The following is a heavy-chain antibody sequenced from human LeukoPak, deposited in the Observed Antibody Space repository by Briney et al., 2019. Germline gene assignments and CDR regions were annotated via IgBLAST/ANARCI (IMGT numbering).Heavy chain of an antibody. Sequence: SETLSLTCTVSGGSITRANQYWDWVRQPPGKELEWIGSVDYSGNTYYNPSLKSRVTMSVDAPKAQFSLKLISVTAADTAVYYCVRDGGVSGYDLLDYWGQGTLVTVSS. V-gene: IGHV4-39*02. CDR3: VRDGGVSGYDLLDY. CDR2: VDYSGNT. CDR1: GGSITRANQY. D-gene: IGHD5-12*01. J-gene: IGHJ4*02.